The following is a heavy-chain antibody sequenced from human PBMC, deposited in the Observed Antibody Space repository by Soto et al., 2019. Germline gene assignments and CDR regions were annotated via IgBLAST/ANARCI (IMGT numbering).Heavy chain of an antibody. CDR3: ARSAVACTKYFDY. J-gene: IGHJ4*02. CDR2: INHSGST. CDR1: GGSFSGYY. Sequence: SETLSLTCAVYGGSFSGYYWSWIRQPPGKGMEWIGEINHSGSTNYNPSLKSRVTISVDTSKNQFSLKLSSVTAADTAVYYCARSAVACTKYFDYWGQGTLVTVSS. V-gene: IGHV4-34*01. D-gene: IGHD6-19*01.